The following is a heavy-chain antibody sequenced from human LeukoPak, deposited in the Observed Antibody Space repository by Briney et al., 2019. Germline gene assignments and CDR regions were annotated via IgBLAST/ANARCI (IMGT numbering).Heavy chain of an antibody. D-gene: IGHD3-3*01. CDR3: ARDRPFWN. J-gene: IGHJ4*02. V-gene: IGHV3-74*01. CDR1: GLTSTNYW. CDR2: VKLDENTA. Sequence: SGGSLRLSCAASGLTSTNYWMHWVRQVPGKGLVWVSRVKLDENTAYYADFVKGRFTISRDDAKTTVYLQMNSLRAEDSAVYYCARDRPFWNWGQGTLVTVSS.